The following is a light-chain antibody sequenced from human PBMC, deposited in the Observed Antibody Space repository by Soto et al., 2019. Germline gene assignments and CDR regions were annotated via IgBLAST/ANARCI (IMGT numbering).Light chain of an antibody. CDR1: QCVTPAY. V-gene: IGKV3-20*01. CDR2: GAS. CDR3: SQYGGSPLCT. J-gene: IGKJ3*01. Sequence: EIVWTQSPGTLSLSPGERSTLSCRASQCVTPAYLAWYQHKPGQAPRLLIYGASKRATGIPDRFSGSGSGTDFTVTMSRLEPAEFAVCSCSQYGGSPLCTFVPGARVDFK.